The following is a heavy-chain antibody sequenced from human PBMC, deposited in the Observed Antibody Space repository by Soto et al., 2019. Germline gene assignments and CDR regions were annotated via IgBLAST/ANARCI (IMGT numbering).Heavy chain of an antibody. Sequence: PSETLSLTCAVYGGSFSGYYWSWIRQPPGKGLEWIGEINHSGSTNYNPSLKSRVTISVDTSKNQFSLKLSSVTAADTAVYYCARGGVKVFATIFGRRSYCGMDVWGQGTTVTVSS. CDR1: GGSFSGYY. D-gene: IGHD3-3*01. CDR3: ARGGVKVFATIFGRRSYCGMDV. CDR2: INHSGST. J-gene: IGHJ6*02. V-gene: IGHV4-34*01.